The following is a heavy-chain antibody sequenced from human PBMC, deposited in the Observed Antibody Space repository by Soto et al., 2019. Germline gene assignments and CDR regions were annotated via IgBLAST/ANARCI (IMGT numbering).Heavy chain of an antibody. V-gene: IGHV1-18*04. CDR3: WRNDGDDSTNF. J-gene: IGHJ4*02. D-gene: IGHD3-22*01. Sequence: SGKVSFNASCYTFTSYGLNWVRRAPGQGLEWMGRIASHDGSTVSAQSFQGRLTLTRDTFTNTAYLELGALTSDDTGLYFCWRNDGDDSTNFWGQGTLVTVSS. CDR1: CYTFTSYG. CDR2: IASHDGST.